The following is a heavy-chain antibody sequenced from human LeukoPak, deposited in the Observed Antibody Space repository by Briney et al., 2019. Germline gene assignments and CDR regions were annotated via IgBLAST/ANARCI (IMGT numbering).Heavy chain of an antibody. CDR2: ISSSSSTI. Sequence: GGSLRLSCAASGFTFSIYSMNWVRQAPGKGREWVSYISSSSSTIYYADSVKGRFTISRDNAKNSLYVQMNSLRAEDTAVYYCARDRGFMGIAAAGTFWFDPWGQGTLVTVSS. D-gene: IGHD6-13*01. J-gene: IGHJ5*02. CDR1: GFTFSIYS. V-gene: IGHV3-48*01. CDR3: ARDRGFMGIAAAGTFWFDP.